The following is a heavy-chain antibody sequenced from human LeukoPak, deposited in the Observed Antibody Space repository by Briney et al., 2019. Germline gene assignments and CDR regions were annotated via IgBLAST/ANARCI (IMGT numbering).Heavy chain of an antibody. D-gene: IGHD2-2*01. CDR2: ISSGSRDI. CDR1: GFRFDSYS. CDR3: ARASCYLRNCYYYGMDV. V-gene: IGHV3-48*02. J-gene: IGHJ6*02. Sequence: GGSLRLSCAAFGFRFDSYSMNWIRQAPEKGLEWLSFISSGSRDIYYADSVKGRFTISRDNGKNSLYLHMNSLRDEDTAVYYCARASCYLRNCYYYGMDVWVQGTTVTVSS.